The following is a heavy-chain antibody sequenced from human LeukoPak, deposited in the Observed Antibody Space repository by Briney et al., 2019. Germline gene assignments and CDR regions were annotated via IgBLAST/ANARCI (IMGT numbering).Heavy chain of an antibody. CDR1: GFTFSSYA. D-gene: IGHD5-18*01. CDR3: AKEEGYSYGQLTVFDY. J-gene: IGHJ4*02. Sequence: PGGSLRLSCAASGFTFSSYAMSWVRQAPGKGLEWVSAISGSGGSTYYADSVKGRFTISRDNSKNTLYLQMNSLRAEDTAVYYCAKEEGYSYGQLTVFDYWGQGTLVTVSS. V-gene: IGHV3-23*01. CDR2: ISGSGGST.